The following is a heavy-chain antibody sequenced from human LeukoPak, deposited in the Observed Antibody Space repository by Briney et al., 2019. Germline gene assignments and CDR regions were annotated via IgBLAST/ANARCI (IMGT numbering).Heavy chain of an antibody. Sequence: ASVKVSCKVSGYTLTELSMHWVRQAPGKGLEWKGGFDPEDGETIYAQKFQGRVTMTEDTSTDTAYMELSSLRSEDTAVYYCATENRIAAALDYWGQGTLVTVSS. D-gene: IGHD6-13*01. CDR3: ATENRIAAALDY. J-gene: IGHJ4*02. V-gene: IGHV1-24*01. CDR2: FDPEDGET. CDR1: GYTLTELS.